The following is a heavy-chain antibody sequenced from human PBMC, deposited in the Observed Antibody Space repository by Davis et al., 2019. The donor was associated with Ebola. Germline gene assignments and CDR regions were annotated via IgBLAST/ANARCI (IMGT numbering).Heavy chain of an antibody. CDR2: IYPGDSDT. CDR1: GYSFTSYW. J-gene: IGHJ5*02. V-gene: IGHV5-51*01. CDR3: ARRGSTMFNWFDP. Sequence: GESLKIFCKGSGYSFTSYWIGCVRQMPGKGLEWMRIIYPGDSDTRYSPCFQGQVTISADKSISTAYLQWSSLKASDTAMYYCARRGSTMFNWFDPWGQGTLVTVSS. D-gene: IGHD3-10*02.